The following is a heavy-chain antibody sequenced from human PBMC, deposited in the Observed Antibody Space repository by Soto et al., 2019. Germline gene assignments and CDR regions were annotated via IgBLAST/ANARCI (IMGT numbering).Heavy chain of an antibody. V-gene: IGHV1-18*01. Sequence: ASVKVSCTASGYTFTSYDINWVRQATGQGLEWMGWMSAYNGNTNYAQKLQGRVTMTTDTSTSTAYMELRSLRSDDTAVYYCARGSPYNWFDPWGQGTLVTVSS. J-gene: IGHJ5*02. CDR1: GYTFTSYD. CDR2: MSAYNGNT. D-gene: IGHD3-10*01. CDR3: ARGSPYNWFDP.